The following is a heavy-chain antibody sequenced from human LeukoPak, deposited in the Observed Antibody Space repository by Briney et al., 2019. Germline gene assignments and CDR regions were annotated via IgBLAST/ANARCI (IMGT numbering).Heavy chain of an antibody. CDR3: ARGITGTGPGSDKLDY. D-gene: IGHD1-20*01. CDR2: IYTTGST. J-gene: IGHJ4*02. Sequence: PSETLSLTCTVSGGSISSGSYYWGWIRQPAGKGLEWIGRIYTTGSTNYNPSLKSRVTISVDTSKNQFSLKLSPVTAADTAVYYCARGITGTGPGSDKLDYWGQGTLVTVSS. CDR1: GGSISSGSYY. V-gene: IGHV4-61*02.